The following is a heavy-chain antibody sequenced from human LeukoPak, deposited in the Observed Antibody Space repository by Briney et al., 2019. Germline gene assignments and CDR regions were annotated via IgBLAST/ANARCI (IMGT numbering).Heavy chain of an antibody. Sequence: SETLSLTCTVSGYSISSGYYWGWIRQPPGKGLEWIGSIYHSGSTYYNPSLKSRVTISVDTSKNQFSLKLSSVTAADTAVYYCARLYGDYDDYWGQGTLVTVSS. CDR2: IYHSGST. V-gene: IGHV4-38-2*02. CDR1: GYSISSGYY. CDR3: ARLYGDYDDY. J-gene: IGHJ4*02. D-gene: IGHD4-17*01.